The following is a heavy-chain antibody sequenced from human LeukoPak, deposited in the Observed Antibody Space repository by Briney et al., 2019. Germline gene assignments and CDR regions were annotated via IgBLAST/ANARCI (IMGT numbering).Heavy chain of an antibody. CDR3: AKDMGVVPAASTSFDY. J-gene: IGHJ4*02. D-gene: IGHD2-2*01. CDR2: ISWNSGSK. V-gene: IGHV3-9*01. Sequence: GMSLRLSCAASGFTFDDYAMHWVRQAPGKGLEGVSGISWNSGSKGYADSVKGRFTISRDNAKNSLYLQMNSLRAEDTALYYCAKDMGVVPAASTSFDYWGQGTLVTVSS. CDR1: GFTFDDYA.